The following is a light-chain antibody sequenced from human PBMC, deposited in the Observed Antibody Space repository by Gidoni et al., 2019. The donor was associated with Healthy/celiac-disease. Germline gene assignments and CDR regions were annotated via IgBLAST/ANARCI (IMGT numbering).Light chain of an antibody. CDR2: YDS. CDR3: QVWDSSSDQPYVV. Sequence: SYVLTQPPSVSVPPRKPARITCWGNNIGSKSVHWYQQKPGQAPVLVIYYDSDRPSGIPERFSGSNSGNTATLTISRVEAGDEADYYCQVWDSSSDQPYVVFGGGTKLTVL. CDR1: NIGSKS. J-gene: IGLJ2*01. V-gene: IGLV3-21*04.